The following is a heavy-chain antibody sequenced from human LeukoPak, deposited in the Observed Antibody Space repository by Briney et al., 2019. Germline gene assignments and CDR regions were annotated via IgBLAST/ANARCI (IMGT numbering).Heavy chain of an antibody. J-gene: IGHJ4*02. CDR2: ISSNGGST. CDR3: ARGEKDSSGLFDY. Sequence: GGSLRLSCAASGFTFSSYAMHWVRQAPGKGLEYVSAISSNGGSTYYANPVKGRFTISRDNSKNTLYLQMGSLRAEDMAVYYCARGEKDSSGLFDYWGQGTLVTVSS. CDR1: GFTFSSYA. D-gene: IGHD6-19*01. V-gene: IGHV3-64*01.